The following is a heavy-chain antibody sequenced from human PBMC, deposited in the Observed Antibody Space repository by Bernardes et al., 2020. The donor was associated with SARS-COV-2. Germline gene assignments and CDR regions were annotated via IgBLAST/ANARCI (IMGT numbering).Heavy chain of an antibody. CDR1: GFTVSSNY. D-gene: IGHD1-26*01. Sequence: GGSLRLSCAASGFTVSSNYMSWVRQAPGKGLEWVSVIYSGGSTYYADSVKGRFTISRDNSKNTLYLQMNSLRAEDTAVYYCARFSHPYDSGSYYGSDYWGQGTLVTVSS. CDR2: IYSGGST. CDR3: ARFSHPYDSGSYYGSDY. V-gene: IGHV3-66*01. J-gene: IGHJ4*02.